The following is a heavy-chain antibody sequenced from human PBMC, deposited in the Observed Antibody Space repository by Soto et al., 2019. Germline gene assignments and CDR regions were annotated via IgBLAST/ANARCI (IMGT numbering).Heavy chain of an antibody. CDR1: GFIFEDFA. D-gene: IGHD2-21*02. CDR2: ISWNSATL. CDR3: ARVMCGDCSSYYYYSMDV. V-gene: IGHV3-9*01. J-gene: IGHJ6*02. Sequence: EVQLVESGGGLVQPGGSVRLSCVGSGFIFEDFAMNWVRQVPGKGLEWVSGISWNSATLAYADSVKGRFIVSRDNAKNILYLQMSSLRAEDTAVYYCARVMCGDCSSYYYYSMDVWGQGTTVTVSS.